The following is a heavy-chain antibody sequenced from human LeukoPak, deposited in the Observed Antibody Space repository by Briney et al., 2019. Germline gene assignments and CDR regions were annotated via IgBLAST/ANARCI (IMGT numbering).Heavy chain of an antibody. V-gene: IGHV3-23*01. D-gene: IGHD3-10*01. CDR3: AKASLYGSGAYYYYGMDV. CDR2: ISGSGGST. Sequence: GGSLRLSCAASGFTFSSYAMSWVRQAPGEGLEWVSAISGSGGSTYYADSVKGRFTISRDNSKNTLYLQMNSLRAEDTAVYYCAKASLYGSGAYYYYGMDVWGQGTTVTVSS. J-gene: IGHJ6*02. CDR1: GFTFSSYA.